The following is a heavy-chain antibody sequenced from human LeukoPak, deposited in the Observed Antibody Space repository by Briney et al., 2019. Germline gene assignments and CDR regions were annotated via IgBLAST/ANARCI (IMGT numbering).Heavy chain of an antibody. Sequence: GASVKVSCKASGYTFTGYYMHWVRQAPGQGLEWMGWINPNSGGTNYAQKFQGWVTMTRDTSISTACMELSRLRSDDTAVYYCARDLSVAVAGMGDWFDPWGQGTLVTVSS. CDR1: GYTFTGYY. J-gene: IGHJ5*02. V-gene: IGHV1-2*04. D-gene: IGHD6-19*01. CDR2: INPNSGGT. CDR3: ARDLSVAVAGMGDWFDP.